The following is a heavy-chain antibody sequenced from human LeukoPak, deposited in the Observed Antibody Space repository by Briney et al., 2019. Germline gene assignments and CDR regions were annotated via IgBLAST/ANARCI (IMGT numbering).Heavy chain of an antibody. CDR3: AKGGNSYGYGSAFDI. CDR1: GFTFSSYG. Sequence: GRSLRLPCAASGFTFSSYGMHWVRQAPGKGLEWVAVISYDGSNKYYADSVKGRFTISRDNSKNTLYLQMNSLRAEDTAVYYCAKGGNSYGYGSAFDIWGQGTMVTVSS. D-gene: IGHD5-18*01. J-gene: IGHJ3*02. V-gene: IGHV3-30*18. CDR2: ISYDGSNK.